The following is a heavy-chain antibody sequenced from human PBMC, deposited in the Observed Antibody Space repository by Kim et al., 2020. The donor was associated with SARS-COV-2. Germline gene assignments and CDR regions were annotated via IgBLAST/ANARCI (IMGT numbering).Heavy chain of an antibody. J-gene: IGHJ4*02. V-gene: IGHV1-2*02. Sequence: AQKFQGRVTMTRDTSISTAYMELSRLRSDDTAVYYCARDLGVGATTPFDYWGQGTLVTVSS. CDR3: ARDLGVGATTPFDY. D-gene: IGHD1-26*01.